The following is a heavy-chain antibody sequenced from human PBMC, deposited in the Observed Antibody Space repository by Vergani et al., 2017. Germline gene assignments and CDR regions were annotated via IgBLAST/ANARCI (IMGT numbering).Heavy chain of an antibody. V-gene: IGHV4-59*01. J-gene: IGHJ3*02. CDR1: GGSISSYY. D-gene: IGHD6-19*01. CDR2: IYYSGST. Sequence: QVQLQESGPGLVQPSETLSLTCTVSGGSISSYYWSWIRQPPGKGLEWIGYIYYSGSTSYNPSLKSRVTISVDTSKNQFSLKLSSVTAADTAVYYCARDMGIAVAGTGAFAIWGQGTMVTVSS. CDR3: ARDMGIAVAGTGAFAI.